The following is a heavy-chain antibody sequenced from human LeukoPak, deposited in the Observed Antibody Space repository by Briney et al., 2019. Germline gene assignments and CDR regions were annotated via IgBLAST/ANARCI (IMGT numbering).Heavy chain of an antibody. CDR2: FDPEDGET. CDR3: ATETYSSALYYFDC. J-gene: IGHJ4*02. D-gene: IGHD4-11*01. V-gene: IGHV1-24*01. CDR1: GYTLTELS. Sequence: GASVKVSCKVSGYTLTELSMHWVRQAPGKGLGWMGGFDPEDGETIYEQKFQGRVTMTEDTSTDTAYMELSSLSSEDTAVYYCATETYSSALYYFDCWGEGTLVTVSS.